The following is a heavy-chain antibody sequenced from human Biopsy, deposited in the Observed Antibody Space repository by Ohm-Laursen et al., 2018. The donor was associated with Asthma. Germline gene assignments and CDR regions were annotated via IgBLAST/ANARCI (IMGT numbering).Heavy chain of an antibody. CDR2: IKHDGSEK. D-gene: IGHD3-22*01. CDR1: GLTFGDYW. CDR3: AKVRSDWVITESFDY. Sequence: SLRLSCAASGLTFGDYWMSWVRQVPGKGLEWVANIKHDGSEKNHVDSLKGRFTISRDNAKNSVFLHMDSLRPEDTAFYYCAKVRSDWVITESFDYWGQGVLVTVSS. V-gene: IGHV3-7*03. J-gene: IGHJ4*02.